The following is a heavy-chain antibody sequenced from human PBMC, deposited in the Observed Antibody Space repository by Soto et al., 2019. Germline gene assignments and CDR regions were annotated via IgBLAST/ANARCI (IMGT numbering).Heavy chain of an antibody. V-gene: IGHV3-30*03. D-gene: IGHD2-21*01. CDR1: GFTFSSYG. CDR2: ISYDGSNK. J-gene: IGHJ3*02. Sequence: PGGSLRLSCAASGFTFSSYGMHWVRQAPGKGLEWVAVISYDGSNKYYADSVKGRFTISRDNSKNTLYLQMNSLRAEDTAVYYCARDDELPDNGFDIWGQGTMVT. CDR3: ARDDELPDNGFDI.